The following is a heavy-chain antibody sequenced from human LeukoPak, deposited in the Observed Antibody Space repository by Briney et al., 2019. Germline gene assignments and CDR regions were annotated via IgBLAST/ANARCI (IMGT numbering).Heavy chain of an antibody. J-gene: IGHJ4*02. CDR1: GFTFSNYW. Sequence: GGSLRLSCAASGFTFSNYWMTWVRQAPGKGLEWVANIKQDGSEKYYVDSVKGRFTVSRDNAKNSLYLQMNSLRAEDTALYYCAREDQPRGTFDYWGQGILVTVSS. CDR3: AREDQPRGTFDY. CDR2: IKQDGSEK. V-gene: IGHV3-7*05. D-gene: IGHD2-15*01.